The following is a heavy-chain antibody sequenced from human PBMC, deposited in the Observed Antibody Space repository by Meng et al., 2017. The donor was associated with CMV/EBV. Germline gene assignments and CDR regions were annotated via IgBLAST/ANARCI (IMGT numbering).Heavy chain of an antibody. CDR3: ARDPAYRCGGDCYYYYGMDV. CDR1: GFTFSDYY. V-gene: IGHV3-11*01. D-gene: IGHD2-21*01. Sequence: GESLKISCAASGFTFSDYYMSWIRQAPGKGLEWVSYISSSGSTIYYAVSVKGRFTISRDNAKTSLYLQMNSLSAEDTAVYYCARDPAYRCGGDCYYYYGMDVWGQGTTVTVS. CDR2: ISSSGSTI. J-gene: IGHJ6*02.